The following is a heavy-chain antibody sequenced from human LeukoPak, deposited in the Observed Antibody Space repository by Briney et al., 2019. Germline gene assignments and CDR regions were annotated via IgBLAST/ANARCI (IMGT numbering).Heavy chain of an antibody. CDR2: LSGSGGGT. Sequence: GGSLRLSCAVSGITLSNYGMSWVRQAPGKGLEWVAGLSGSGGGTNYADSVQGRFTISRDNPENTLYLQMNSLRAEDTAVYFCAKRGVVIRVFLVGFHKEAYYFDSWGQGALVTVSS. D-gene: IGHD3-10*01. J-gene: IGHJ4*02. CDR3: AKRGVVIRVFLVGFHKEAYYFDS. V-gene: IGHV3-23*01. CDR1: GITLSNYG.